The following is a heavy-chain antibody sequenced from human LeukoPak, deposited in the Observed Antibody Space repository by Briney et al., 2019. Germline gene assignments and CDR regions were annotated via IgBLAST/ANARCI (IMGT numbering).Heavy chain of an antibody. V-gene: IGHV4-38-2*02. CDR1: GYSISSGYY. CDR2: IYYSGST. CDR3: ARVPMDYYDSSGYYYAFDI. D-gene: IGHD3-22*01. Sequence: SETLSLTCTVSGYSISSGYYWGWIRPPPGKGLEWIGSIYYSGSTYYNPSLKSRVTISVDTSKNQFSLKLSSVTAADTAVYYCARVPMDYYDSSGYYYAFDIWGQGTMVTVSS. J-gene: IGHJ3*02.